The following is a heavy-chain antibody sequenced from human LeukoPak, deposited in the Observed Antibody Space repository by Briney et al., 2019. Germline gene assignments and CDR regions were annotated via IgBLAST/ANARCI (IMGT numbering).Heavy chain of an antibody. V-gene: IGHV4-30-2*01. J-gene: IGHJ3*02. CDR3: ARERMSTGDPFDI. Sequence: SQTLSLTCAVTGGSISSGGYSWSWIRQPPGKGLEWIGYIYHSGSTSYNPSLKSRLTISIDRSKSQFSLNLTSVTAADTALYYCARERMSTGDPFDIWGQGTMVTVSS. CDR2: IYHSGST. CDR1: GGSISSGGYS. D-gene: IGHD5/OR15-5a*01.